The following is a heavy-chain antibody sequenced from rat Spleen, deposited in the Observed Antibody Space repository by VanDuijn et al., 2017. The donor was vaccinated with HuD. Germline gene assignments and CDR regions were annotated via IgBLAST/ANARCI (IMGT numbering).Heavy chain of an antibody. CDR2: INYDGSRT. J-gene: IGHJ2*01. CDR1: GFTFSDYY. V-gene: IGHV5-29*01. CDR3: ARSVFDY. Sequence: EVQLVESDGGLVQPGGSLKLSCAASGFTFSDYYVAWVRQAPTKGLEWVATINYDGSRTDYRDSVKGRFTISRDNAKSTLYLQMDSLRSEDTATYYCARSVFDYWGQGVMVTVSS.